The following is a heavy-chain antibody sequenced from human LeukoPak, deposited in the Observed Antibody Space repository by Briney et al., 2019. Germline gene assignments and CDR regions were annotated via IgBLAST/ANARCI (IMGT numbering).Heavy chain of an antibody. CDR1: GGSISSYY. J-gene: IGHJ4*02. V-gene: IGHV4-34*01. D-gene: IGHD3-10*01. CDR2: IHPSGSP. CDR3: SRGGDDSKAGKY. Sequence: PSETLSLTCTVSGGSISSYYWSWIRQPPGKGLEWIGEIHPSGSPSYNPSLESRTIISVDASKNQFSLILNSVTAADTALYFCSRGGDDSKAGKYWGQGALVTVSS.